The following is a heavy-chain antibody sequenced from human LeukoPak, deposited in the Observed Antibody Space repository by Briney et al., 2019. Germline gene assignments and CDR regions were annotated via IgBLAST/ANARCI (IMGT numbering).Heavy chain of an antibody. V-gene: IGHV1-8*03. CDR3: ARAGPDP. CDR1: GYTFTSYD. CDR2: MNPNSGNT. Sequence: GASVKVSCKASGYTFTSYDINWVRQATGQGLEWVGWMNPNSGNTGYAQKFQGRVTITRNTSISTAYMELSRLRSDDTAVYYCARAGPDPWGQGTLVTVSS. J-gene: IGHJ5*02.